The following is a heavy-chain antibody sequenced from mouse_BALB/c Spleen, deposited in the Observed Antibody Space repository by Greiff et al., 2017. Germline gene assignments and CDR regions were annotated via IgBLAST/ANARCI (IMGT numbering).Heavy chain of an antibody. J-gene: IGHJ4*01. V-gene: IGHV2-2*02. CDR2: IWSGGST. D-gene: IGHD1-1*01. CDR3: ARGGESPFYYGSSRAMDY. Sequence: QVQLKQSGPGLVQPSQSLSITCTVSGFSLTSYGVHWVRQSPGKGLEWLGVIWSGGSTDYNAAFISRLSISKDNSKSQVFFKMNSLQANDTAIYYCARGGESPFYYGSSRAMDYWGQGTSVTVSS. CDR1: GFSLTSYG.